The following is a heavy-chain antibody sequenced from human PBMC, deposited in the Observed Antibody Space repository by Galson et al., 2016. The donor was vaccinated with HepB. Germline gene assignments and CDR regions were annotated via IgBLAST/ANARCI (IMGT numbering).Heavy chain of an antibody. CDR3: AYGGLSQDAFDI. CDR1: GFTFSDYY. V-gene: IGHV3-11*06. Sequence: SLRLSCAASGFTFSDYYMSWIRQAPGKGLEWVSYISSSSSYTNYADSVKGRFTISRDNAKNSLYLQMNSLRAEDTAVYYCAYGGLSQDAFDIWGQGTMVTVSS. J-gene: IGHJ3*02. CDR2: ISSSSSYT. D-gene: IGHD4-23*01.